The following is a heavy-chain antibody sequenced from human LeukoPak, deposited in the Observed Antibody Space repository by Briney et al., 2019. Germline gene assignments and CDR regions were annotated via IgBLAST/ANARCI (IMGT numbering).Heavy chain of an antibody. CDR3: LTGYNHAVDWFDP. J-gene: IGHJ5*02. Sequence: GGSLRLSCAASGFTFSSYGMSWVRQAPGKGLEWVSVIYSGGSTYYADSVKGRFTISRDNSKNTLYLQMNSLRAEDTAVYYCLTGYNHAVDWFDPWGQGTLVTVSS. CDR1: GFTFSSYG. V-gene: IGHV3-66*01. CDR2: IYSGGST. D-gene: IGHD3-9*01.